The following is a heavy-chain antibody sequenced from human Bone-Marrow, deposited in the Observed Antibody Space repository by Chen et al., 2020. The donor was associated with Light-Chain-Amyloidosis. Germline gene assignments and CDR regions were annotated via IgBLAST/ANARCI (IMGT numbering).Heavy chain of an antibody. Sequence: EVQLEQSGPEVKKPGESLKISCKGSXXXXPYYWIGWVRQMPGKGLEWMGVIYPDDSDARYSPSFEGQVTISADKSITTAYLXXXXXXASDTAMYYCARRRDGYTFDYWGQGTLVTVSS. J-gene: IGHJ4*02. CDR3: ARRRDGYTFDY. V-gene: IGHV5-51*01. CDR1: XXXXPYYW. CDR2: IYPDDSDA. D-gene: IGHD5-12*01.